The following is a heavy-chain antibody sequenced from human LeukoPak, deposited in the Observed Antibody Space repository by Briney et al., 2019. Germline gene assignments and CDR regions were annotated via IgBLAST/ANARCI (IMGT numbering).Heavy chain of an antibody. Sequence: GASVKVSCKASGYTFTSYGISWVRQAPGQGLEWMGWISAYNGNTNYAQKLQGRVTMTTDTSTSTAYMELRSLRSDVTAVYYCARVPAAVANEWRYFDYWGQGTLVTVSS. CDR2: ISAYNGNT. CDR1: GYTFTSYG. CDR3: ARVPAAVANEWRYFDY. D-gene: IGHD2-2*01. V-gene: IGHV1-18*01. J-gene: IGHJ4*02.